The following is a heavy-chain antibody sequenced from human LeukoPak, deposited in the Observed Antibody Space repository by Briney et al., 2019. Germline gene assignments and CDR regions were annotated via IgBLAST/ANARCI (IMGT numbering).Heavy chain of an antibody. D-gene: IGHD6-19*01. Sequence: GSLRLSCAASGFTFSDYYMSWIRQAPGKGLEWVSYISSSGSTIYCADSVKGRFTISRDNAKNSLYLQMNSLRAEDTAVYYCAKTGDSSGIPQYFQHWGQGTLVTVSS. CDR3: AKTGDSSGIPQYFQH. J-gene: IGHJ1*01. V-gene: IGHV3-11*01. CDR2: ISSSGSTI. CDR1: GFTFSDYY.